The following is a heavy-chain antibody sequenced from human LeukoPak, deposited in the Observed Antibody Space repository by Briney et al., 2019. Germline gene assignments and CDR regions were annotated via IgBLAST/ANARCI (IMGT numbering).Heavy chain of an antibody. V-gene: IGHV3-23*01. Sequence: GGSPRLSCAASGFTFSSYAMSWVRQAPGKGLEWVSAISGSGGSTYYADSVKGRFTISRDNSKNTLYLQMNSLRAEDTAVYYCAKDTGYSYGYDAFDIWGQGTMVTVSS. CDR1: GFTFSSYA. CDR2: ISGSGGST. J-gene: IGHJ3*02. CDR3: AKDTGYSYGYDAFDI. D-gene: IGHD5-18*01.